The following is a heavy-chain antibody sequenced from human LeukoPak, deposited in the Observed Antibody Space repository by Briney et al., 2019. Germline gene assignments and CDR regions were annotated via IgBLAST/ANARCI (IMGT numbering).Heavy chain of an antibody. CDR3: ARGPAEVYGDSTVDY. Sequence: SETLSLTCTVSGGSISGYYWSWIRQPPGKGLEWIGEINHSGSTNYNPSLKSRVTISVDTSKNQFSLKLSSVTAADTAVYYCARGPAEVYGDSTVDYWGQGTLVTVSS. V-gene: IGHV4-34*01. J-gene: IGHJ4*02. CDR1: GGSISGYY. CDR2: INHSGST. D-gene: IGHD4-17*01.